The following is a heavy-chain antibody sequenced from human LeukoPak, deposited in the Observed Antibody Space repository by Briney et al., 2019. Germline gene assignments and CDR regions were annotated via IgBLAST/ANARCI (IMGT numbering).Heavy chain of an antibody. Sequence: SVKVSCKSSGGTFNTYAISWVRQAPGHGLEWMGRIIPINGIANHAQKFQGRVTITADKSTSTVYMELRSLRSEDTAVYYCARDGEYTSNPFDYWGQGPLVTVSS. CDR1: GGTFNTYA. D-gene: IGHD6-13*01. V-gene: IGHV1-69*04. J-gene: IGHJ4*02. CDR2: IIPINGIA. CDR3: ARDGEYTSNPFDY.